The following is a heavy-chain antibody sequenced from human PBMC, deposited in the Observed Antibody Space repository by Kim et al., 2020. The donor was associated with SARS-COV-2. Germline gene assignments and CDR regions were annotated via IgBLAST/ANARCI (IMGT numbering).Heavy chain of an antibody. V-gene: IGHV3-30*18. D-gene: IGHD6-13*01. CDR3: AKDEQAAAVPLDDY. CDR2: ISYDGSNK. Sequence: GGSLSLSCAASGLTFSSYGMHWVRQAPGKGLEWAAVISYDGSNKYYADSVKGRFTNSRDNSKNTLYLQRNSLRAEDTAVYYCAKDEQAAAVPLDDYWGQGTLVTVSS. CDR1: GLTFSSYG. J-gene: IGHJ4*02.